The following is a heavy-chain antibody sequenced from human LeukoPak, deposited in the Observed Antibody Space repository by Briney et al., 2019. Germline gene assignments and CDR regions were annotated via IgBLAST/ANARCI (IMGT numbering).Heavy chain of an antibody. CDR2: IHPSGST. Sequence: SETLSLTCTVSGDSISSYYWSWIRQPAGKGLEWIGRIHPSGSTNYNPSLKSRVTLSVDTSKNQFSLRLSSVTAADTAVYYCARGPPPDFDYWGRGTLVTVS. CDR3: ARGPPPDFDY. J-gene: IGHJ4*02. CDR1: GDSISSYY. V-gene: IGHV4-4*07.